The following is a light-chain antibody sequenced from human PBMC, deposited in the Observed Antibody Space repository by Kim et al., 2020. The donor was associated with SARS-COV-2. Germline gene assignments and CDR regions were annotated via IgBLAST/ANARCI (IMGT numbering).Light chain of an antibody. Sequence: LTQPASVSGSPGQSITISCTGTSSDVGGYNYVSWYQQHPGKAPKLMIYDVSNRPSGVSNRFSGSKSGNTASLTISGLQAEDEADYYCSSYTSSSTPHVVFGGGTQLTVL. CDR3: SSYTSSSTPHVV. J-gene: IGLJ2*01. CDR2: DVS. V-gene: IGLV2-14*03. CDR1: SSDVGGYNY.